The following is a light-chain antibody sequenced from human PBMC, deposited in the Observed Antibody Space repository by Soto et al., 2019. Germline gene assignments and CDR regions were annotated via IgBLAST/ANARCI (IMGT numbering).Light chain of an antibody. Sequence: QSALTQPASVSGSPGQSITISCTGTSSDVGGYNYVSWYQQHPGKAPKLMIYDINNRPSGVSNRFSGSKSGNTASLTISGLQAADEADYYCSSYTSSSTLIFGGGTKLTVL. CDR1: SSDVGGYNY. J-gene: IGLJ2*01. CDR2: DIN. CDR3: SSYTSSSTLI. V-gene: IGLV2-14*03.